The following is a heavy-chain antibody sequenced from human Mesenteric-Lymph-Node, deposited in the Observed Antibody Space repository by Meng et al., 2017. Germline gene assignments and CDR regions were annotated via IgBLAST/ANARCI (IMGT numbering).Heavy chain of an antibody. CDR2: IIPIFGTA. CDR3: ARAANTMTSPNDAFDI. V-gene: IGHV1-69*05. Sequence: SVKVSCKASGGTFSSYAISWVRQAPGQGLEWMGGIIPIFGTANYAQKFQGRVTITTDESTSTAHMELSSLRSEDTAVYYCARAANTMTSPNDAFDIWGQGTMVTVSS. J-gene: IGHJ3*02. CDR1: GGTFSSYA. D-gene: IGHD3-22*01.